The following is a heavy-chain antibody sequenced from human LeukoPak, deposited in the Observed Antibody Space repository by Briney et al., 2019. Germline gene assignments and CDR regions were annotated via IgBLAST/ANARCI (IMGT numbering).Heavy chain of an antibody. CDR1: GGSISSSSYY. D-gene: IGHD3-10*01. CDR2: IYYSGST. Sequence: PSETLSLTCTVSGGSISSSSYYWGWIRQPPGKGLEWIGSIYYSGSTYYNPSLQSRVAISVDTSKNQFSLKLSSVTAADTAVYYCVKTYGSGSPTYYFDYWGQGTLVTVSS. V-gene: IGHV4-39*01. CDR3: VKTYGSGSPTYYFDY. J-gene: IGHJ4*02.